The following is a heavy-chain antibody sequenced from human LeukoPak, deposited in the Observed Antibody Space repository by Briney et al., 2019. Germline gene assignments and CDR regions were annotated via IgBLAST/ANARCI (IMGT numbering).Heavy chain of an antibody. J-gene: IGHJ4*02. V-gene: IGHV4-39*01. Sequence: SETLSLTCTVSGGSISSSSYYWGWIRQPPGKGLELIGSIYYSGTTYYNPSLKSRVTISVDTSKNQFSLKLSSVTAADTAVYYCARPASSGYDSTPQDWGQGTLVTVSS. CDR2: IYYSGTT. CDR1: GGSISSSSYY. D-gene: IGHD5-12*01. CDR3: ARPASSGYDSTPQD.